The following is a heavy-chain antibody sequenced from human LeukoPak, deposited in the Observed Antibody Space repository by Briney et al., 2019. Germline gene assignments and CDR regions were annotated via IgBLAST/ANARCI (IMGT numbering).Heavy chain of an antibody. Sequence: ASVKVSCKASGYSFTSNVISWVRQAPGQGLEWMGWISAYNGNTNHAQKLQGRVTMTTDTSTSTAYMELRSLRSDDTAVYYCARGVAVAGPHYYYYYMDVWGKGTAVTVSS. CDR2: ISAYNGNT. CDR3: ARGVAVAGPHYYYYYMDV. J-gene: IGHJ6*03. V-gene: IGHV1-18*01. D-gene: IGHD6-19*01. CDR1: GYSFTSNV.